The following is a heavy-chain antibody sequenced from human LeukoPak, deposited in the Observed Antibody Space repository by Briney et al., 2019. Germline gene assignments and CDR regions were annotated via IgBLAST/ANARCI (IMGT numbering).Heavy chain of an antibody. D-gene: IGHD2-21*02. CDR3: ARNPSLHIVVVTAIDY. CDR2: INYSGRT. CDR1: GDSISSSSYY. V-gene: IGHV4-39*01. Sequence: PSETLSLTCTVSGDSISSSSYYWGWIRQPPGKGLEWIGNINYSGRTYYSPSLKNRVTISVDTSKNQFSLKLSSVTAADTAVYYCARNPSLHIVVVTAIDYWGLGTLVTVSS. J-gene: IGHJ4*02.